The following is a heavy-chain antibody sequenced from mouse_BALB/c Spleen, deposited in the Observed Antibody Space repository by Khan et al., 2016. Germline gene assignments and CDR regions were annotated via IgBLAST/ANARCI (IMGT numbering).Heavy chain of an antibody. J-gene: IGHJ2*02. CDR1: GDSITSGY. CDR3: ASYDTSRSIFNY. D-gene: IGHD2-3*01. CDR2: ISYSGST. Sequence: EVQLQESGPSLVKPSQTLSLTCSVTGDSITSGYWNWIRKLPGNKLQYMGYISYSGSTYYSPSLKSRISITRDTSKNQYYLQLISLTTEDTATSYCASYDTSRSIFNYWGQGTSLTVSS. V-gene: IGHV3-8*02.